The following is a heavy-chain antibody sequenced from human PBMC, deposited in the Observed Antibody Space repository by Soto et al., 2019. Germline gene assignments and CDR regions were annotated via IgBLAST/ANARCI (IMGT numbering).Heavy chain of an antibody. J-gene: IGHJ6*02. CDR2: ISGSGGST. Sequence: GGSLRLSCAASGFTFSSYAMNWVRQAPGKGLEWVSVISGSGGSTYYADSVKGRFTISRDNSKNTLYLLMNSLRDEDTAVYYCASSILVPANYGMDVWGQGTTVTVSS. V-gene: IGHV3-23*01. CDR3: ASSILVPANYGMDV. D-gene: IGHD2-2*01. CDR1: GFTFSSYA.